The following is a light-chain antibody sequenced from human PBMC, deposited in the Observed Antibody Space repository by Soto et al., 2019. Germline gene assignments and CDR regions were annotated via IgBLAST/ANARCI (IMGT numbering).Light chain of an antibody. Sequence: DIQMTQSPSSLSASVADRVTITCRASQGISSFLAWFQQKPGKAPKSLIYDASTLQSGVSSRYSGSASDTHFTLTISSLQPEDFATYYCQQYHSYPASFGQGTKVEIK. V-gene: IGKV1-16*01. CDR3: QQYHSYPAS. J-gene: IGKJ1*01. CDR1: QGISSF. CDR2: DAS.